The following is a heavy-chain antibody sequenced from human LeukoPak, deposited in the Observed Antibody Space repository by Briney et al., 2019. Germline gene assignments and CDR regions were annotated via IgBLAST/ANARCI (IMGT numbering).Heavy chain of an antibody. CDR1: GFTFNNY. J-gene: IGHJ5*02. V-gene: IGHV4-59*01. D-gene: IGHD5-24*01. CDR3: ATCRDEGGEYGFTS. CDR2: IYDSGST. Sequence: GALRLSCAASGFTFNNYWSWIRQPPGKGLEWIGYIYDSGSTKYNPSLKSRVTFSVDTSKNLFSLKLTSLTAADTALYYCATCRDEGGEYGFTSWGQGTLVTVSS.